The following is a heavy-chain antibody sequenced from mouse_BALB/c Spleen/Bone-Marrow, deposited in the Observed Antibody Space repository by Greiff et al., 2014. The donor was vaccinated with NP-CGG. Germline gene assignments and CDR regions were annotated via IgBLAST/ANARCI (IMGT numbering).Heavy chain of an antibody. CDR3: TRWGWSFAY. Sequence: VQLQQSGAELMKPGASVKISCKATGYTFSSYWIEWVKQRPGHGLEWIGEILPGSGSSNYNEKFKGKATITADTSSNTAYMQLSSLTSEDSAVYYCTRWGWSFAYWGQGTILTVSS. J-gene: IGHJ2*01. D-gene: IGHD2-3*01. CDR2: ILPGSGSS. V-gene: IGHV1-9*01. CDR1: GYTFSSYW.